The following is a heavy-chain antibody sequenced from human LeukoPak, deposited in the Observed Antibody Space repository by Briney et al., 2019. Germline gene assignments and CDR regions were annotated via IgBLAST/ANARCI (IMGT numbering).Heavy chain of an antibody. V-gene: IGHV4-59*08. CDR2: IYYSGST. Sequence: SETLSLTCTVSGGSISSYYWSWIRQPPGKGLEWIGYIYYSGSTNYNPSLKSRVTISVDTSKNQFSLKLSSVTAADTAVYYCARLGSGWYWSWFDPWGQGTLVTVSS. CDR3: ARLGSGWYWSWFDP. CDR1: GGSISSYY. D-gene: IGHD6-19*01. J-gene: IGHJ5*02.